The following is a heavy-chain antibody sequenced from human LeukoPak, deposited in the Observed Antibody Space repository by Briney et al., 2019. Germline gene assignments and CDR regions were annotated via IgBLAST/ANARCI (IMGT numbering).Heavy chain of an antibody. CDR3: ARGPYSSNWYVDY. J-gene: IGHJ4*02. CDR2: ISRTGNSI. V-gene: IGHV3-48*03. D-gene: IGHD6-13*01. Sequence: GGSLRLSCAASGFTLSSYEMNWVRLAPGKGLEWISYISRTGNSIYYADSVKGRFTTSRDSAKNSLYLQMNSLRAEDTAVYYCARGPYSSNWYVDYWGQGTLVTVAS. CDR1: GFTLSSYE.